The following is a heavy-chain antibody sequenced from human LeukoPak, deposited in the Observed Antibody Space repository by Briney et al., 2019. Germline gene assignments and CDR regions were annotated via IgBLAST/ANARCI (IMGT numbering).Heavy chain of an antibody. J-gene: IGHJ4*02. V-gene: IGHV1-24*01. CDR1: GYTLTELS. D-gene: IGHD6-13*01. CDR2: FDPEDGET. Sequence: GASVKVSCKVSGYTLTELSMHWVRQAPGKGLEWMGGFDPEDGETSYAQKFQGRVTMTRDTSTSTVYMELSSLRSEDTAVYYCARDKQQLDYFDYWGQGTLVTVSS. CDR3: ARDKQQLDYFDY.